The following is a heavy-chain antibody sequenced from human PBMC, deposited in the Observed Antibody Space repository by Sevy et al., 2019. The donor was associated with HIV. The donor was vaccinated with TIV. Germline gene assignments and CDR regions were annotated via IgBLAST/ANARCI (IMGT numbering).Heavy chain of an antibody. J-gene: IGHJ6*03. CDR2: IYYSGST. CDR1: GGSISSYY. Sequence: PSETLSLTCTVSGGSISSYYWSWIRQPPGKGLEWIGYIYYSGSTNYNPSLKSRVTISVDTSKNQFSLKLSSVTAADTAVYYCARMYYYYYYYMHVWGKGTTVTVSS. CDR3: ARMYYYYYYYMHV. V-gene: IGHV4-59*01.